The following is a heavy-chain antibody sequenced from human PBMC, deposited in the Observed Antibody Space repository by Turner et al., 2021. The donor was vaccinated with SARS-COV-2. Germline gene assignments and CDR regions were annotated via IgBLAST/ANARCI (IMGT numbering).Heavy chain of an antibody. CDR3: ARQGDYYDSSGYYPDAFDI. D-gene: IGHD3-22*01. J-gene: IGHJ3*02. V-gene: IGHV3-21*01. CDR1: GFPFSSYT. CDR2: ISSSSSYI. Sequence: EVQLVESGGGLVKPGGSLRLSCAAYGFPFSSYTMDWVRQAPGKGLEWVSSISSSSSYIYYADSVKGRFTISRDNAKNSLYLQMNSLRAEDTAVFYCARQGDYYDSSGYYPDAFDIWGQGTMVTVSS.